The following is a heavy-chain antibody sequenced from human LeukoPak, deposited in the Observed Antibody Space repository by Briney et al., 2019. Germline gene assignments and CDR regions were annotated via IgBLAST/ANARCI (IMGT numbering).Heavy chain of an antibody. Sequence: AASVKVSCKASGYAFTGYYMHWVRQAPGQGLEWMGWINPNSGGTNYAQKFQGRVTMTRDTSISTAYMELSRLRSDDTAVYYCARVRDLGDAFDIWGQGTMVTVSS. V-gene: IGHV1-2*02. J-gene: IGHJ3*02. CDR3: ARVRDLGDAFDI. CDR1: GYAFTGYY. CDR2: INPNSGGT.